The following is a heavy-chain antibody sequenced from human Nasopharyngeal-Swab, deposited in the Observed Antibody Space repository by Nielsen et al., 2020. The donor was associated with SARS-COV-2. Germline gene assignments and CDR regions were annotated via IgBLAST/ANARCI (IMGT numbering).Heavy chain of an antibody. CDR3: AKSLRGVSLSFGYYYGLDV. CDR2: VSYDGRHK. J-gene: IGHJ6*02. V-gene: IGHV3-30*18. Sequence: GRAPGKGLEGGAVVSYDGRHKSYADSVKGRFTVSRDNSKNTMYLQMSSLRAEDTAIYYCAKSLRGVSLSFGYYYGLDVWGQGTTITVSS. D-gene: IGHD3-10*01.